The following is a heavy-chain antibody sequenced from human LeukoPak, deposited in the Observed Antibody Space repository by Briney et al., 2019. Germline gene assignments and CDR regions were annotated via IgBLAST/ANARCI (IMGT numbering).Heavy chain of an antibody. Sequence: SETLSLTCAVYGGSFSGYYWSWIRQPPGKGLEWIGEINHSGSTNYNPSLKSRVTISVDTSKNQFSLKLSSVTAADTAVYYCARGNSSGWYIDFDYWGQGTLVTVSS. D-gene: IGHD6-19*01. CDR3: ARGNSSGWYIDFDY. CDR2: INHSGST. V-gene: IGHV4-34*01. J-gene: IGHJ4*02. CDR1: GGSFSGYY.